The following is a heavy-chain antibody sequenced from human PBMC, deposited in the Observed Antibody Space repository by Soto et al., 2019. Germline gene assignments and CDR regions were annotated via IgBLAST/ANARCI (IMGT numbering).Heavy chain of an antibody. V-gene: IGHV1-69*13. Sequence: GASVKVSCKASRGTFSSYAISWVRQAPGQGLEWMGGIIPIFGTANYAQKFQGRVTITADESTSTAYMELSSLRSEDTAVYYCARGSLQAVAAPVDYWGQGTLVTVSS. CDR1: RGTFSSYA. CDR3: ARGSLQAVAAPVDY. D-gene: IGHD6-19*01. J-gene: IGHJ4*02. CDR2: IIPIFGTA.